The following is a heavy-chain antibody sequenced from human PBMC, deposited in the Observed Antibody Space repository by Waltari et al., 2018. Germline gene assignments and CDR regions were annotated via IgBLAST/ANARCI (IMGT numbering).Heavy chain of an antibody. J-gene: IGHJ4*02. V-gene: IGHV1-2*02. D-gene: IGHD1-26*01. Sequence: QVQLVQSGAEVKKPGASVKVSCKPSGYPFTRYYMHWVRQAPGQGLEWMGWINTRNGGTNYAQKYQGRVTMTRDTSISTAYMELSRLISNDTAVYYCARTYQSGSYSDYWGQGTPVTVSS. CDR2: INTRNGGT. CDR1: GYPFTRYY. CDR3: ARTYQSGSYSDY.